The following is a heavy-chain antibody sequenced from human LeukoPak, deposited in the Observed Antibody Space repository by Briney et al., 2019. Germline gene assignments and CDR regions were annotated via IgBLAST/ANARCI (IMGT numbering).Heavy chain of an antibody. J-gene: IGHJ4*02. CDR1: GFTFSSYA. V-gene: IGHV3-23*01. Sequence: GGSLRLSCAASGFTFSSYAMSWVRQAPGKGLEWVSAISDSGGSTYYADSVKGRFTISRDNSKNTLYLQMNSLRAEDTAVYYCAKNGFGYSSSWTYYFDYWGQGTLVTVSS. CDR3: AKNGFGYSSSWTYYFDY. CDR2: ISDSGGST. D-gene: IGHD6-13*01.